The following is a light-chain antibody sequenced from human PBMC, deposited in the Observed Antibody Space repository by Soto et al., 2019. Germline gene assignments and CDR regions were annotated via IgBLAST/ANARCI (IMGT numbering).Light chain of an antibody. Sequence: EIVMMQSPATLSVSPGERATLSCRAGQGVTTNFAWYQQKSGQSPRLLIYDVSIRATGVPARFSATGSETDFTLTISGLQSEDSAVYFCQQYNNWPFSFGQGTRLEIK. J-gene: IGKJ5*01. CDR2: DVS. V-gene: IGKV3-15*01. CDR1: QGVTTN. CDR3: QQYNNWPFS.